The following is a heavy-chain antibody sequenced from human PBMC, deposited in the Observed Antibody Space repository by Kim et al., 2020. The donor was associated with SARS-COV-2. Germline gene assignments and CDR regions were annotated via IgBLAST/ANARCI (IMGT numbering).Heavy chain of an antibody. CDR2: TYYKSEWYN. CDR3: TRHFDS. V-gene: IGHV6-1*01. CDR1: GDSVSRSSTI. J-gene: IGHJ4*02. Sequence: SQTLSLTCAISGDSVSRSSTIWHWIRQSPSRGLEWLGKTYYKSEWYNVYAVSVKSRLIVNADTSKNQVSLQLNSVTPEDTAVYYCTRHFDSWGQGTLVTV.